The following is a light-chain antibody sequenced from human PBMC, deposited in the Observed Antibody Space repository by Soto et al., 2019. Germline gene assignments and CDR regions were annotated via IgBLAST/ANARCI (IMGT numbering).Light chain of an antibody. J-gene: IGLJ1*01. CDR2: DNN. Sequence: QSVLTQPPSVSAAPGQEVTISCSGSSSNIGNNYVSWYQQVPRTAPKLLIYDNNKRPSGIPDRFSGSKSGTSATLGITGLQTGDEADYYCGTWDSSLSAYVFGTGTKVTVL. V-gene: IGLV1-51*01. CDR1: SSNIGNNY. CDR3: GTWDSSLSAYV.